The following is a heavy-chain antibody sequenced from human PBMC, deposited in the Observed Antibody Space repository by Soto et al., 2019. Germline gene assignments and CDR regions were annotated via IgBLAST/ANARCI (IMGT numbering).Heavy chain of an antibody. CDR2: IWPDGNNK. CDR1: GFSFTNFE. Sequence: GGSLRLSCAVSGFSFTNFEMNCVRQAPGKGLEWVAIIWPDGNNKYYADSVRGRFIISRDNSKNRLYLQMNSLRAADTAVYYCASDLVGASDSYGLDVWGQGTSVTVSS. CDR3: ASDLVGASDSYGLDV. J-gene: IGHJ6*02. D-gene: IGHD1-26*01. V-gene: IGHV3-33*08.